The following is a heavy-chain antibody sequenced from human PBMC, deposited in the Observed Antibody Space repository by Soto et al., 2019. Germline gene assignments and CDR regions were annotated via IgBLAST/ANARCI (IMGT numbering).Heavy chain of an antibody. V-gene: IGHV4-34*01. J-gene: IGHJ6*02. CDR1: GVSFSGYY. Sequence: TSETLSLTCAVYGVSFSGYYWSWIRQPPGKGLEWIGEINHSGSTNYNPSLKSRVTISVDTSKNQFSLKLSSVTAADTAVYYCARLQQRYYYYGMDVWGQGTTVTVSS. CDR3: ARLQQRYYYYGMDV. CDR2: INHSGST. D-gene: IGHD6-25*01.